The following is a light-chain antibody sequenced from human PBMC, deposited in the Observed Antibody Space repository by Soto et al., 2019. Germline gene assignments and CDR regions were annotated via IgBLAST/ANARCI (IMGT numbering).Light chain of an antibody. CDR3: QQYGNSPWT. CDR2: GAS. V-gene: IGKV3-20*01. CDR1: QSVSSSY. J-gene: IGKJ1*01. Sequence: EFVLTQSPGTLALSRGERATLSCRASQSVSSSYLAWYQHRPGQAPRLLIFGASSRATGIPDRFSGTGSGTDFTLTISRLEPEDFAVYYCQQYGNSPWTFGQGTKVEIK.